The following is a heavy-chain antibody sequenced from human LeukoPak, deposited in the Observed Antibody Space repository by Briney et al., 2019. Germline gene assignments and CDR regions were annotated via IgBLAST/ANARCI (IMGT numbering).Heavy chain of an antibody. D-gene: IGHD6-6*01. CDR3: ARASGIAAPDRFDAFDI. CDR1: GFTFRSYG. Sequence: GRSLRLSCAASGFTFRSYGMHGVRQAPGKGLEGVAVIWYDGSNKYYADSVKGRFTISRDNSKNTLYLQMNSLRAEDTAVYYCARASGIAAPDRFDAFDIWGQGTMVTASS. J-gene: IGHJ3*02. CDR2: IWYDGSNK. V-gene: IGHV3-33*08.